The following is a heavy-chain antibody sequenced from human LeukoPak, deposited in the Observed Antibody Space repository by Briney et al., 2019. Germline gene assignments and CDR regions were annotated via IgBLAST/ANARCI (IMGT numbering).Heavy chain of an antibody. V-gene: IGHV3-21*01. J-gene: IGHJ4*02. CDR2: ISSSSSYI. D-gene: IGHD6-19*01. CDR3: AGDWHSGYVDY. CDR1: GFTFSSYS. Sequence: PGGSLRLSCAASGFTFSSYSMNWVRQAPGKGLEWVSSISSSSSYIYYADSVKGRFTISRDNAKNSLYLQMNSLRAEDTAVYYCAGDWHSGYVDYWGQGTLVTVSS.